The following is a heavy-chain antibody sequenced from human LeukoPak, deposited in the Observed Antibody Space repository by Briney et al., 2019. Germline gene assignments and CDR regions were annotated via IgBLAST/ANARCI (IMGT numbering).Heavy chain of an antibody. CDR1: GYTFTSYY. J-gene: IGHJ4*02. V-gene: IGHV1-46*01. CDR2: LNPSGGSS. D-gene: IGHD3-3*01. CDR3: ARDKSSNFWSGYYDSFDY. Sequence: ASVKVSCKASGYTFTSYYMHWVRQAPGQGLEWMGILNPSGGSSSYAQKFQGRVTMTTDTSTSTAYMELRSLRSDDTAVYYCARDKSSNFWSGYYDSFDYWGQGTLVTVSS.